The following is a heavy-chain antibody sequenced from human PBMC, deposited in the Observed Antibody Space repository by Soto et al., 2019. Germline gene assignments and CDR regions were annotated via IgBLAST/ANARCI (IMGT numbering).Heavy chain of an antibody. Sequence: QGELQGLGPGTGEASETLSLNWPVSGGSLRGYYLSWVRQPPGKGLEGVGYIYYSGSTDYNSSLKSRVNISVDTSKNQFSLLLSSVTAADTAVYYCARHLVYCLDSVCRTSLDHWGQGTLVTVSS. CDR3: ARHLVYCLDSVCRTSLDH. CDR2: IYYSGST. D-gene: IGHD2-8*01. J-gene: IGHJ4*02. V-gene: IGHV4-59*08. CDR1: GGSLRGYY.